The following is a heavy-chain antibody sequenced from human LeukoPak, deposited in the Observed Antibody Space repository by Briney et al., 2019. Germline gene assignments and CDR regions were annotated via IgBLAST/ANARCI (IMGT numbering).Heavy chain of an antibody. CDR3: ARIVLWFGETDDY. CDR1: GFTFSSYE. CDR2: ISSSGSTI. D-gene: IGHD3-10*01. J-gene: IGHJ4*02. Sequence: GGSLRLSCAASGFTFSSYEMNWVRQAPGKGLEWVSYISSSGSTIYYADSVKGRFTISRDNAKNSLYLQMNSLRAEDTAVYYCARIVLWFGETDDYWGQGTLVTVSS. V-gene: IGHV3-48*03.